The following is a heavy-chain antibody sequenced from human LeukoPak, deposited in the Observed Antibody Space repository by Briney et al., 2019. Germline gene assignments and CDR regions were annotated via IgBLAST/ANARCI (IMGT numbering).Heavy chain of an antibody. D-gene: IGHD5-18*01. CDR2: IRSKANSYAT. J-gene: IGHJ6*02. Sequence: GGSLKLSCAASGFTFSGSAMHWVRQASRKGLEWVGRIRSKANSYATAYAASVKGRFTISRDDSKNTAYLQMNSLKTEDTAVYYCTRIGIPLGFDDVDTAVEHYYYYGMDVWGQGTTVTVSS. CDR3: TRIGIPLGFDDVDTAVEHYYYYGMDV. V-gene: IGHV3-73*01. CDR1: GFTFSGSA.